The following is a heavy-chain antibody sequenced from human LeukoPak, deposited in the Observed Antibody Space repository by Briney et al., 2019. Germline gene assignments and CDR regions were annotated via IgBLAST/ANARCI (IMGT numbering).Heavy chain of an antibody. V-gene: IGHV4-34*01. J-gene: IGHJ6*03. CDR2: INHSGST. CDR1: GGSFSGYY. Sequence: SETLSLTCAVYGGSFSGYYWSWIRQPPGKGLEWIGEINHSGSTNYNPSLKSRVTISVDTSKNQFSLKLSSVTAADTAVYYCARGTGRYYYYYMDVWGKGTTVTVSS. CDR3: ARGTGRYYYYYMDV. D-gene: IGHD1-14*01.